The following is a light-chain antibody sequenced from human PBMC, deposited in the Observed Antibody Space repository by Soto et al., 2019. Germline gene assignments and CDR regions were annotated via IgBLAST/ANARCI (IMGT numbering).Light chain of an antibody. V-gene: IGKV3-20*01. CDR1: PSVSNDY. CDR2: SAS. CDR3: LHHGSSPWT. J-gene: IGKJ1*01. Sequence: EMLLTQSPATMSLSPGSRYPLSCLESPSVSNDYVAWVQQKPGQSPRLLIYSASSRATGIPARFSGSGSGTDFTLTISRLEPEDFAMYYCLHHGSSPWTFGTGTKVDIK.